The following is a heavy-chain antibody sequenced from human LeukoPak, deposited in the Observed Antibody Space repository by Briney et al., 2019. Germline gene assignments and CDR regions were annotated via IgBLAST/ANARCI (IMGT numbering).Heavy chain of an antibody. D-gene: IGHD3-10*01. V-gene: IGHV1-2*02. Sequence: ASVKVSCKASGYTFTDFYIHWVRQAPGQGLEWMGWINPNSGGTNYAQKFQGRVTMTRDTSISTAHMELSRLRSDDTAVYYCARDGYYYGTRYFQHWGQGTLVTVSS. CDR3: ARDGYYYGTRYFQH. J-gene: IGHJ1*01. CDR2: INPNSGGT. CDR1: GYTFTDFY.